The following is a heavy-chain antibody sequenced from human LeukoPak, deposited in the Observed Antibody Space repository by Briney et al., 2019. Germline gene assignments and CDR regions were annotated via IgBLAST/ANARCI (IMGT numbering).Heavy chain of an antibody. D-gene: IGHD3-10*01. J-gene: IGHJ5*02. V-gene: IGHV3-30*02. Sequence: GGSLRLSCAASGFTFSSYGMHWVRQAPGKGLEWVAFIRYDGSNKYFADSVKDRFTISRDNSKNTLYLQMNSLRVEDTAVYYCARDRNPRYGSGTPWGQGTLVTVSS. CDR3: ARDRNPRYGSGTP. CDR2: IRYDGSNK. CDR1: GFTFSSYG.